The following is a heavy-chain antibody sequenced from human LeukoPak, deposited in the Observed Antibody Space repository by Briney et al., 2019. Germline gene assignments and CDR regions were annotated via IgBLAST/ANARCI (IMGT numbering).Heavy chain of an antibody. CDR2: IYYSGST. J-gene: IGHJ5*02. Sequence: SETLSLTCTVSGGSISSYYWSWIRQPPGKGLEWIGYIYYSGSTNYNPSLKSRVTIPVDTSKNQFSLKLSSVTAADTAVYYCARDVGHILTGYYGSLGWFDPWGQGTLVTVSS. CDR1: GGSISSYY. V-gene: IGHV4-59*01. D-gene: IGHD3-9*01. CDR3: ARDVGHILTGYYGSLGWFDP.